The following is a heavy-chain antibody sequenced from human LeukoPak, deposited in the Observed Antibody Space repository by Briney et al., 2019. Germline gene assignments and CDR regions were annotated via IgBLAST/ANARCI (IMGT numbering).Heavy chain of an antibody. J-gene: IGHJ5*02. CDR1: GFTFSSYW. CDR3: ARESNYYGSGTGWFDP. D-gene: IGHD3-10*01. Sequence: AGGSLRLSCAASGFTFSSYWMSWVRQAPGKGLEWVANIKQDGGEKYYVDSVKGRFTISRDNAKNSLYLQMNSLTAADTAVYYCARESNYYGSGTGWFDPWGQGTLVTVSS. V-gene: IGHV3-7*03. CDR2: IKQDGGEK.